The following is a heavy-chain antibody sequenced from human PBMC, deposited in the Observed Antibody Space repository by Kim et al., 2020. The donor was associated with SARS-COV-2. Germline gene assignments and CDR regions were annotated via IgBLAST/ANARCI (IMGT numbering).Heavy chain of an antibody. V-gene: IGHV4-59*01. CDR3: ARDVSSGSTLDV. D-gene: IGHD6-19*01. CDR2: IYYSGST. J-gene: IGHJ6*02. Sequence: SETLSLTCTVSGGSISSYYWSWIRQPPGKGLEWIGYIYYSGSTNYNPSLKSRVTISVDTSKNQFSLKLSSVTAADTAVYYCARDVSSGSTLDVWGQGTT. CDR1: GGSISSYY.